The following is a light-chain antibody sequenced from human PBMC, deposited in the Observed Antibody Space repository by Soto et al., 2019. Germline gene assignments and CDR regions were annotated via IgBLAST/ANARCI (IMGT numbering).Light chain of an antibody. CDR2: VNT. Sequence: QAVVTQPPSVSGAPGQRVTISCTGSSSNVGAGYDLHWYQQVPGAAPKLLIYVNTNRPSGVPDRFSGSRSGTSASLAITGLQAEDEADYFCQSYDSSLSGYVFGTGTKLTVL. J-gene: IGLJ1*01. CDR3: QSYDSSLSGYV. CDR1: SSNVGAGYD. V-gene: IGLV1-40*01.